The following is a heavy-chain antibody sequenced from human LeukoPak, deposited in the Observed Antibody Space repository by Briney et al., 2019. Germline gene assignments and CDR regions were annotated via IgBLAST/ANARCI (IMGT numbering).Heavy chain of an antibody. Sequence: SETLSLTCTVSGGSISSHYWSWIRQPPGKGLEWIGYIYYSGSTNYNPSLKSRVTISVDTSKNQFSLKLSSVTAADTAVYYCARDSRSSGSDYWGQGTLVTVSS. CDR2: IYYSGST. V-gene: IGHV4-59*11. D-gene: IGHD6-19*01. CDR3: ARDSRSSGSDY. CDR1: GGSISSHY. J-gene: IGHJ4*02.